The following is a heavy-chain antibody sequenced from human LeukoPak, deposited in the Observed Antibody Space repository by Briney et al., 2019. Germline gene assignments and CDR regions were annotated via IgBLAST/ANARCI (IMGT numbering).Heavy chain of an antibody. CDR3: ARGRPAALVDY. D-gene: IGHD6-13*01. CDR2: INHSGST. V-gene: IGHV4-34*01. Sequence: PSETLSLTCAVYGGSFSGYYWSWIRQPPGKGLEWIGEINHSGSTNSNPSLKSRVTISVDTSKNQFSLKLSSVTAADTAVYYCARGRPAALVDYWGQGTLVTVSS. J-gene: IGHJ4*02. CDR1: GGSFSGYY.